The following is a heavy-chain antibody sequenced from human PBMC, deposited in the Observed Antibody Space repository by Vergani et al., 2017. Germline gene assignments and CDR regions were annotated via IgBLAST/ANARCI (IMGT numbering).Heavy chain of an antibody. D-gene: IGHD1-26*01. J-gene: IGHJ4*02. V-gene: IGHV4-38-2*02. CDR2: IYHSGST. Sequence: QVQLQESGPGLVKPSETLSLTCTVSGYSISSGYYWGWIRQPPGKGLEWIGSIYHSGSTYYNPSLKSRVTISVDTSKNQFSLKLSSVTAADTAVYYCARGVGATGHFGYWGQGTLVTVSS. CDR3: ARGVGATGHFGY. CDR1: GYSISSGYY.